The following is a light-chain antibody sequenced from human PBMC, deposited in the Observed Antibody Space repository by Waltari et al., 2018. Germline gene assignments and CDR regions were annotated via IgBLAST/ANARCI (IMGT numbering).Light chain of an antibody. V-gene: IGLV3-21*04. CDR2: YDR. CDR1: NLGTSS. CDR3: HVWHPHVDPGV. J-gene: IGLJ1*01. Sequence: SYVVTQPPSVSVAPGETATITCGGDNLGTSSVHWYQQKAGQAPVLVIFYDRDRPSGIPDRFSGSNSGNTATLTISRVEAGDEARYYCHVWHPHVDPGVFGTGTEVTVL.